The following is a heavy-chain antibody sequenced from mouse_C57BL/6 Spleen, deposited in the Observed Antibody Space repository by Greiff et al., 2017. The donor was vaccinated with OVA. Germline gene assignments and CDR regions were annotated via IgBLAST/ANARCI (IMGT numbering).Heavy chain of an antibody. Sequence: QVQLKQSGPGLVQPSQSLSITCTVSGFSLTSYGVHWVRQSPGKGLEWLGVIWRGGSTDYNAAFMSRLSITNDNPNSPVFFKMNSLQADDTAIYYCAKKTLATRYAMDYWGQGTSVTVSS. J-gene: IGHJ4*01. V-gene: IGHV2-5*01. CDR3: AKKTLATRYAMDY. D-gene: IGHD1-1*01. CDR1: GFSLTSYG. CDR2: IWRGGST.